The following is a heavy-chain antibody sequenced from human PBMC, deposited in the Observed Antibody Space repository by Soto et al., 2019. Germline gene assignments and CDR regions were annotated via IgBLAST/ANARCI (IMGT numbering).Heavy chain of an antibody. CDR2: ISSNGGST. Sequence: GGSLRLSCAASGFTFSSYAMHWVRQAPGKGLEYVSAISSNGGSTYYANSVKGRFTISRDNSKNTLYLQMGSLRAEDMAVYYCARVQAGIVDVWGKGTTVTVSS. V-gene: IGHV3-64*01. J-gene: IGHJ6*04. CDR3: ARVQAGIVDV. CDR1: GFTFSSYA. D-gene: IGHD1-26*01.